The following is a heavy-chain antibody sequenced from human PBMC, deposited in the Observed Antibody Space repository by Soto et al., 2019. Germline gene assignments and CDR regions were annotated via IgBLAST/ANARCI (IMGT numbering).Heavy chain of an antibody. V-gene: IGHV3-9*01. CDR1: GFIFDDHV. CDR2: ITWDGYSI. Sequence: EVQLVESGGGLVHPGRSLRLSCVASGFIFDDHVMHWVRQVPGKGLEWVGHITWDGYSIGYGGSVRGRFTISRDNAKNTLYLQMNSLRPEDTALYYCARSWSGSTSGRVDVLGQGTTVTVSS. CDR3: ARSWSGSTSGRVDV. D-gene: IGHD3-3*01. J-gene: IGHJ6*02.